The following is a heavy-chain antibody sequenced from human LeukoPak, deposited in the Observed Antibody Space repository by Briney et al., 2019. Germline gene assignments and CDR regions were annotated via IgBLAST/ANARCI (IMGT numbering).Heavy chain of an antibody. CDR2: IYTSGSN. CDR1: GGSISSGSYY. Sequence: SETLSLTCTVSGGSISSGSYYWSWIRQPAGQGLEWIVRIYTSGSNNSNPSLKSRVTISVDTSKNQFSLKLSSVTAADTALYYCARVYCSSTSCYGRAGNWFDPWGQGTLVTVSS. J-gene: IGHJ5*02. D-gene: IGHD2-2*01. V-gene: IGHV4-61*02. CDR3: ARVYCSSTSCYGRAGNWFDP.